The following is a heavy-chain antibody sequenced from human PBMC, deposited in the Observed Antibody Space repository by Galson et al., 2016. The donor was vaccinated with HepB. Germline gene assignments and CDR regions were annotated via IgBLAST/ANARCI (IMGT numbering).Heavy chain of an antibody. V-gene: IGHV1-46*01. CDR1: GYTFTSYY. Sequence: SVKVSCKASGYTFTSYYMHWVRQAPGQGLEWMGIINPSGGSTSYAQKFKGRVTMTRDTSTSTVYMELGSLRSEDTAVYYCARDGIAAACTFMIYYYYGMDVWGQGTTVTVSS. D-gene: IGHD6-13*01. CDR3: ARDGIAAACTFMIYYYYGMDV. J-gene: IGHJ6*02. CDR2: INPSGGST.